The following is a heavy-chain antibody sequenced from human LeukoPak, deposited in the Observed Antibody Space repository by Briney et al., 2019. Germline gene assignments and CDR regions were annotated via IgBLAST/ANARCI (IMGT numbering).Heavy chain of an antibody. Sequence: GGSLRLSCAASGFAVSSKYMTWVRQAPGKGLECVSLMYSDHNTYYADSVKGRFTISRDNSRSTLYLQMNSLRAEDTAVYYCATSGGVYSRDAFDVWGQGAMVTASS. CDR1: GFAVSSKY. J-gene: IGHJ3*01. CDR3: ATSGGVYSRDAFDV. V-gene: IGHV3-66*01. D-gene: IGHD5/OR15-5a*01. CDR2: MYSDHNT.